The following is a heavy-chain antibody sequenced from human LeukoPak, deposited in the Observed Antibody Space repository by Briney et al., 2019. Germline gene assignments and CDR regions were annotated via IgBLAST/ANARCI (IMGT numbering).Heavy chain of an antibody. CDR2: IYSGGST. J-gene: IGHJ4*02. CDR3: ARGAAAADDY. V-gene: IGHV3-53*01. CDR1: GGSISSSSYY. D-gene: IGHD6-13*01. Sequence: ETLSLTCTVSGGSISSSSYYWGWIRQPPGKGLEWVSVIYSGGSTYYADSVKGRSTISRDNSKNTLYLQMNCLRAEDTAVYYCARGAAAADDYWGQGTLVTVSS.